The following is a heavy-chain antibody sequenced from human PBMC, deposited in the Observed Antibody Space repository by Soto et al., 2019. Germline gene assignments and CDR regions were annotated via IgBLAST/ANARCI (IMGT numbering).Heavy chain of an antibody. CDR1: GFTFSPYW. V-gene: IGHV3-74*01. CDR2: INSDGTTT. D-gene: IGHD6-13*01. Sequence: EVQLVESGGGLVQPGGSLRLTCAASGFTFSPYWMHWVRQAPGKGLVWVSRINSDGTTTTYADSVKGRFTISRDNAKNTLYLQMNSLRADDTAVYYCARDRFRSRWNNFFDPWGQGTLVTVSS. J-gene: IGHJ5*02. CDR3: ARDRFRSRWNNFFDP.